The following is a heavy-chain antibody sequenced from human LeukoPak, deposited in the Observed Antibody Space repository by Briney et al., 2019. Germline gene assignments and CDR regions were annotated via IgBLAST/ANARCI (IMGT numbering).Heavy chain of an antibody. CDR2: ISGSGGST. CDR3: AKDGVATRLKYQMWDAFDI. D-gene: IGHD5-12*01. J-gene: IGHJ3*02. CDR1: GFTFSSYA. V-gene: IGHV3-23*01. Sequence: GGSLRLSCAASGFTFSSYAMSWVRQAPGKGLEWVSAISGSGGSTYYADSVKSRFTISRDNSKNTLYLQMNSLRAEDTAVYYCAKDGVATRLKYQMWDAFDIWGQGTMVTVSS.